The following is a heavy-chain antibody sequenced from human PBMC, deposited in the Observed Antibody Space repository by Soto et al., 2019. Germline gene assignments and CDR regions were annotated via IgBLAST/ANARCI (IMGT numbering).Heavy chain of an antibody. CDR3: ARTSDYYAMDV. CDR2: IYHAGSV. CDR1: GYSIGSGYY. J-gene: IGHJ6*02. V-gene: IGHV4-38-2*01. Sequence: PSETLSLTCAVSGYSIGSGYYWAWIRQSPGKGLEWIGSIYHAGSVYYNPSLNGRVALSMDTSKNHFSLKLTSVTAADTAVYYCARTSDYYAMDVWGQGTTVTVSS.